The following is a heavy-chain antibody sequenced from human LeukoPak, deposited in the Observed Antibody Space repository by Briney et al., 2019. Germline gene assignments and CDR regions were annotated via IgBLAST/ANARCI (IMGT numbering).Heavy chain of an antibody. CDR1: GFTFSTYA. D-gene: IGHD2-15*01. CDR2: ISTNGGGT. V-gene: IGHV3-64*01. Sequence: GRSLRLSCAASGFTFSTYAMHWVRQTPGRGLEYVSAISTNGGGTYYANSVKGRFTISRDNSKNTLYLQMGSLRAEDMAVYYCARYCSGVSCYSGYDYWGQGTLVTVSS. CDR3: ARYCSGVSCYSGYDY. J-gene: IGHJ4*02.